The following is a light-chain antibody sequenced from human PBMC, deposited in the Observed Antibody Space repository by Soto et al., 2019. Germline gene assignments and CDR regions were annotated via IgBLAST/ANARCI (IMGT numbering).Light chain of an antibody. J-gene: IGKJ1*01. Sequence: DIVMTQSPDSLAVSLGERATINCKSSQSVLYSSNNNNYLAWYQHKPGQAPRLLIYGAFSRATGIPDRFSGSGSGTDFTLTISRLEPEDFAVYYCQQYGSSPWTFGQGTKVDIK. CDR1: QSVLYSSNNNNY. CDR2: GAF. CDR3: QQYGSSPWT. V-gene: IGKV4-1*01.